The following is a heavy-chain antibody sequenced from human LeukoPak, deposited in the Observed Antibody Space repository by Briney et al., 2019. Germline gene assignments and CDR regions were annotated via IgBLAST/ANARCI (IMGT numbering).Heavy chain of an antibody. CDR3: ARTSYGSGSRPV. D-gene: IGHD3-10*01. J-gene: IGHJ4*02. CDR1: GGSISSYY. CDR2: IYYTGSN. V-gene: IGHV4-59*01. Sequence: PSETLSLTCTVSGGSISSYYWNWIRQPPDKGREGIGQIYYTGSNNYHPYLKSRVTISLDTSKNHLSLKMSSVTAADTAVYYCARTSYGSGSRPVWGQGTLVTVSS.